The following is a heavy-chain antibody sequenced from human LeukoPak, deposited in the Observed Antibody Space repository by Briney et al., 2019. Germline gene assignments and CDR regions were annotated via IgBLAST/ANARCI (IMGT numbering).Heavy chain of an antibody. CDR2: FSSDGSNK. CDR1: GFTFSDSP. V-gene: IGHV3-30-3*01. D-gene: IGHD1/OR15-1a*01. CDR3: ARGPQGNTTWSFPY. Sequence: GGSLRLSCAASGFTFSDSPMHWVRQAPGKGLEWVAVFSSDGSNKYYADSVKGRFTISRDNSKNTLYLQMSSLRVEDTAVYFCARGPQGNTTWSFPYWGQGTLASVSS. J-gene: IGHJ4*02.